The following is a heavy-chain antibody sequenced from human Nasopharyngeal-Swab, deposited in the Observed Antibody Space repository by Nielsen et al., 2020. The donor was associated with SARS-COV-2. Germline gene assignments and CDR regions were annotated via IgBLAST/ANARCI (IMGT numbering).Heavy chain of an antibody. Sequence: GGSLRLSCKASGFSVTSHGMHWVRQAPGKGLEWVAVICYDGTNKFYADSVKGRFTISRDNSKNTLYLQMNSLRAEDTAMYYCHLSSGYDGYINYWGQGTLVTVSS. CDR3: HLSSGYDGYINY. V-gene: IGHV3-33*01. CDR1: GFSVTSHG. CDR2: ICYDGTNK. D-gene: IGHD3-22*01. J-gene: IGHJ4*02.